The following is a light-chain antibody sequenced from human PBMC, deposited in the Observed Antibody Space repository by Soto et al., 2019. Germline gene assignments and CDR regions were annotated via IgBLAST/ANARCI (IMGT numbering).Light chain of an antibody. Sequence: ETVMTQSPVTLSVSPGERATLSCRASQTISSNLAWYQQKPGQAPRLFIYGASTRGTGIPARFSGSGSGPEFTLTLSSLRSQDFAVYYCQQYYNWPFTFGPGTKVD. V-gene: IGKV3D-15*01. CDR3: QQYYNWPFT. CDR2: GAS. J-gene: IGKJ3*01. CDR1: QTISSN.